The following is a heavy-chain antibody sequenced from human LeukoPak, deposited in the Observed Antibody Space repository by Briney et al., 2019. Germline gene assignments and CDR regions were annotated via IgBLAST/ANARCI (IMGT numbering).Heavy chain of an antibody. Sequence: GGSLRLSCAASGFTFSSYWMNWVRQAPGKGLEWVANIKQDGSEIYYVDSVKGRFTISRDNAKNSLYLQMNSLRAEDTAVYHCARDRGWFAMDVWGQGTTVTVSS. CDR2: IKQDGSEI. CDR1: GFTFSSYW. V-gene: IGHV3-7*01. CDR3: ARDRGWFAMDV. J-gene: IGHJ6*02. D-gene: IGHD3-10*01.